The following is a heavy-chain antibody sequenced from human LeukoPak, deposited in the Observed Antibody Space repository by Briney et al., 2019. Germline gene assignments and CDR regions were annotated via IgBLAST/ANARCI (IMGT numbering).Heavy chain of an antibody. Sequence: GGSLRLSCAASGFTLSDYGTHWIRQAPGKGLEWVAFIRSDGDNKYYAESMKGRFTISRDNSENTLYLQVNSLRAEDTAVYYCAKNHGSGSYDYYYYYMDVWGKGTTVTVSS. J-gene: IGHJ6*03. V-gene: IGHV3-30*02. D-gene: IGHD3-10*01. CDR1: GFTLSDYG. CDR3: AKNHGSGSYDYYYYYMDV. CDR2: IRSDGDNK.